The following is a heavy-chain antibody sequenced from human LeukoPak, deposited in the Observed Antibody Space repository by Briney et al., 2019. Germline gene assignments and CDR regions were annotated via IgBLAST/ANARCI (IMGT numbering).Heavy chain of an antibody. CDR3: AKDHGPIVVESPFDY. Sequence: PGRSLRLSCAASGFTFSSYAMHWVRQAPGKGLEWVAVISYDGSNKYYADSVKGRFTISRDNSKNTLYLQMNSLRAEDTAVYYCAKDHGPIVVESPFDYWGQGTLVTVSS. D-gene: IGHD3-22*01. J-gene: IGHJ4*02. CDR1: GFTFSSYA. V-gene: IGHV3-30*04. CDR2: ISYDGSNK.